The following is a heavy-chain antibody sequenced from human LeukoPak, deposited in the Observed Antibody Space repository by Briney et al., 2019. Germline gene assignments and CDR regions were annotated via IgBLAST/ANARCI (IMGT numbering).Heavy chain of an antibody. J-gene: IGHJ5*02. CDR2: IDPSDSYT. V-gene: IGHV5-10-1*01. Sequence: ESLRISCKCSGYRFTSYWISWVRQMPGKGLEWMGRIDPSDSYTNYHPSFQGPVTNSADKSISTAYLQWSSLKASDNAMYYCARGRRYSGYDTDNWFDPWGQGTLVTVSS. D-gene: IGHD5-12*01. CDR1: GYRFTSYW. CDR3: ARGRRYSGYDTDNWFDP.